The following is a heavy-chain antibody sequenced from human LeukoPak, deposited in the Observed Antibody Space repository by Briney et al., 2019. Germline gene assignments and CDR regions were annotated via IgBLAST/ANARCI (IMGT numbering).Heavy chain of an antibody. CDR2: IWYDGSNK. CDR3: ARDRIPTVTYYYFDY. V-gene: IGHV3-33*01. Sequence: PGRSLRLSCAASGFTFSSYGMHWVRQAPGKGREWVAVIWYDGSNKYYADSVKGRFTISRDNSKNTLYLQMNSLRAEDTAVYYCARDRIPTVTYYYFDYWGQGTLVTVSS. J-gene: IGHJ4*02. D-gene: IGHD4-11*01. CDR1: GFTFSSYG.